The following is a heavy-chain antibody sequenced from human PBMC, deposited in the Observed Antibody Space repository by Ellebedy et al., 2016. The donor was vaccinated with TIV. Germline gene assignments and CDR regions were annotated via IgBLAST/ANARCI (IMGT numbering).Heavy chain of an antibody. D-gene: IGHD5-18*01. CDR2: ISWNSGSI. V-gene: IGHV3-9*01. Sequence: SLKISXAASGFTFDDYAMHWVRQAPGKGLEWVSGISWNSGSIGYADSVKGRFTISRDNAKNSLYLQMNSLRAEDTAVYYCAKIGDVDTAMVCFDYWGQGTLVTVSS. CDR1: GFTFDDYA. CDR3: AKIGDVDTAMVCFDY. J-gene: IGHJ4*02.